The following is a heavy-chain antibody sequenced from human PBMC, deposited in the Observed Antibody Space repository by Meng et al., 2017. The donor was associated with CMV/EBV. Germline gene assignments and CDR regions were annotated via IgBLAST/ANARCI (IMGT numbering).Heavy chain of an antibody. D-gene: IGHD2-21*02. CDR3: ARDLFPTANWFDP. V-gene: IGHV3-11*01. J-gene: IGHJ5*02. Sequence: ASVFTFSDYYMSWIRQAPGKGLEWVSYISSSGSTIYYADSVKGRFTISRDNAKNSLYLQMNSLRAEDTAVYYCARDLFPTANWFDPWGQGTLVTVSS. CDR2: ISSSGSTI. CDR1: VFTFSDYY.